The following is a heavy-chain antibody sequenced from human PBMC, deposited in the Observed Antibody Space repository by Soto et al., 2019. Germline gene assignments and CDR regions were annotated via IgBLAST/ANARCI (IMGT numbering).Heavy chain of an antibody. CDR2: ISQTGAT. D-gene: IGHD3-10*01. J-gene: IGHJ5*02. V-gene: IGHV4-30-2*01. CDR1: GGSITSGNSYS. CDR3: ARAVSPYFGTWFDP. Sequence: QLQLQESGPGLVKPSETLSLTCAVSGGSITSGNSYSWAWIRQPPGRGLEWIGSISQTGATSYNPYLKSRVSVSLDKSKNQFSLRLSSVTAADMAVYYCARAVSPYFGTWFDPWGQGTLVTVSS.